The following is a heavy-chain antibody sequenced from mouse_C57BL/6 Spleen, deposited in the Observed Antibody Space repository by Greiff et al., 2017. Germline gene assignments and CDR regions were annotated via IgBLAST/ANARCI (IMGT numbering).Heavy chain of an antibody. D-gene: IGHD2-4*01. V-gene: IGHV1-76*01. CDR2: IYPGSGNT. CDR1: GYTFTDYY. CDR3: ARGDYDYDTWFAY. J-gene: IGHJ3*01. Sequence: VQLQQSGAELVRPGASVKLSCKASGYTFTDYYINWVKQRPGQGLEWIARIYPGSGNTYYNEKFKGKATLTAEKSSSTAYMQLSSLTSEDSAVYSCARGDYDYDTWFAYWGQGTLVTVSA.